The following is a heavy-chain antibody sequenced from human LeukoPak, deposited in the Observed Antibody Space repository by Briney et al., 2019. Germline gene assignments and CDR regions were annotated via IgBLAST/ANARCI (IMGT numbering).Heavy chain of an antibody. J-gene: IGHJ5*02. D-gene: IGHD2-2*01. CDR3: ARAAYCSSTSCLWFDP. CDR1: GGSISSYY. CDR2: IYYGGST. Sequence: SETLSLTCTVSGGSISSYYWSWIRQPPGKGLEWIGYIYYGGSTNYNPSLKSRVIISVDTSKNQFSLKLSSVTAADTAVYYCARAAYCSSTSCLWFDPWGQGTLVTVSS. V-gene: IGHV4-59*01.